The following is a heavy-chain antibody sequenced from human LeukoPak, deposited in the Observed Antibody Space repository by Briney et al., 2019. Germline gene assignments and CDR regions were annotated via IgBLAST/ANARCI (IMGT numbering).Heavy chain of an antibody. CDR2: IYTTGTT. CDR1: DTSINTYY. V-gene: IGHV4-4*07. CDR3: AKVAKSYYGPETYFFFEH. Sequence: PSETLSLTCSVSDTSINTYYWSWIRQPAGKGLEWIGHIYTTGTTNSNPSLKSRVTMSIDTSKNQFSLNLRSVTAADTAVYYCAKVAKSYYGPETYFFFEHWGQGTLVTVSS. J-gene: IGHJ4*02. D-gene: IGHD3-10*01.